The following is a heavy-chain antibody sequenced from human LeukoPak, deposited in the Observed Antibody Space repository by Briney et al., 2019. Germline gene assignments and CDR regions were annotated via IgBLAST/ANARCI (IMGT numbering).Heavy chain of an antibody. D-gene: IGHD5-24*01. CDR2: INWNGGST. J-gene: IGHJ4*02. Sequence: PGGSLRLSCAASGFTVSSNYMSWVRQAPGKGLEWVSGINWNGGSTGYADSVKGRFTISRDNAKNSLYLQMNSLRAEDTALYYCARAVDGYNYQFDHWGQGTLVTVSS. CDR1: GFTVSSNY. CDR3: ARAVDGYNYQFDH. V-gene: IGHV3-20*04.